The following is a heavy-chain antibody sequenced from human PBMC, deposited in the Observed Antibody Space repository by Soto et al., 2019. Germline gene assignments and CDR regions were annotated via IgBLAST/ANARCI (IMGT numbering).Heavy chain of an antibody. J-gene: IGHJ4*02. CDR2: ISYDGSNK. Sequence: QVQLVESGGGVVQPGRSLRLSCAASGFTFSSYAMHWVRQAPGKGLEWVAVISYDGSNKYYADSVKGRFTISRDNSKNTLYLQMNSLRAEDTAVYYCIAAHRPPDYWGQGTLVTVSS. CDR1: GFTFSSYA. CDR3: IAAHRPPDY. D-gene: IGHD6-6*01. V-gene: IGHV3-30-3*01.